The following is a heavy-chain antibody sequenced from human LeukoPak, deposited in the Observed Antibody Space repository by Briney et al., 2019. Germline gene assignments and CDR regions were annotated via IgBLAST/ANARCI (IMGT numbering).Heavy chain of an antibody. CDR1: GFTFSNYW. CDR2: ISGSGGST. D-gene: IGHD6-19*01. Sequence: GGSLRLSCAASGFTFSNYWMSWVRQAPGKGLEWVSAISGSGGSTYYADSVKGRFTISRDNSKNTLYLQMNSLRAEDTAVYYCAKVKSAVAGTRGGFDYWGQGTLVTVSS. CDR3: AKVKSAVAGTRGGFDY. J-gene: IGHJ4*02. V-gene: IGHV3-23*01.